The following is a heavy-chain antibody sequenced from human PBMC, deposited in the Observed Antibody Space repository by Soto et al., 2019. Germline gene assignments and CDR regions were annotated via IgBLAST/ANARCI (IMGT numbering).Heavy chain of an antibody. CDR1: GFTFSSCS. CDR2: ISGSGDTK. Sequence: EVQLVESGGGLVQPGGSLRLSCASSGFTFSSCSMNWVRQAPGKGLEWVSFISGSGDTKYYADSVKGRFTISRDNAKKSLSLQMSSLRDEDTGVDYCAKYCSSDVCFDYWGQGTLVTVSS. CDR3: AKYCSSDVCFDY. D-gene: IGHD2-8*01. J-gene: IGHJ4*02. V-gene: IGHV3-48*02.